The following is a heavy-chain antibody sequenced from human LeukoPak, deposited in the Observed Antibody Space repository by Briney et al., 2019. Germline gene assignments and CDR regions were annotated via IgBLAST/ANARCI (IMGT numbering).Heavy chain of an antibody. CDR2: MYSGGSA. J-gene: IGHJ4*02. D-gene: IGHD3-3*01. CDR1: GFTVNSKY. Sequence: GSLRLSCAASGFTVNSKYMSWVRQAPGKGLEWLSVMYSGGSAYYADSVRGRFTISRDNSKNTLYLQMNSLRGEDTAVYYCAKDYDFWTGYSNYWGQGTLVSVSS. CDR3: AKDYDFWTGYSNY. V-gene: IGHV3-53*05.